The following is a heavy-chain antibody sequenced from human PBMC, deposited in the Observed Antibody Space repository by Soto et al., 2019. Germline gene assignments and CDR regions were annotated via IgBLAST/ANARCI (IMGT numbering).Heavy chain of an antibody. Sequence: GESLKISCKGSGYSFTSYWIGWVRQMPGKGLEWMGIIYPGDSDTRYSPSFQGQVTMTRDTSISTAYMELSRLRSDDTAVYYCARELTYSSGWYGRYYGMDVWGQGTTVTVSS. CDR3: ARELTYSSGWYGRYYGMDV. CDR2: IYPGDSDT. D-gene: IGHD6-19*01. V-gene: IGHV5-51*01. CDR1: GYSFTSYW. J-gene: IGHJ6*02.